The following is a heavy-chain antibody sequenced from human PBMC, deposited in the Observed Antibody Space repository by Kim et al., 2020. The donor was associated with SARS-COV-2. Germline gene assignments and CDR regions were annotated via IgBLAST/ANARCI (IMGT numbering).Heavy chain of an antibody. V-gene: IGHV4-38-2*02. J-gene: IGHJ5*02. CDR2: IYHSGST. Sequence: SETLSLTCTVSGYSISSGYYWGWIRQPPGKGLEWIGSIYHSGSTYYNPSLKSRVTISVDTSKNQFSLKLSSVTAADTAVYYCARSGSMVRGVISWFDPWGQGTLVTVSS. CDR1: GYSISSGYY. D-gene: IGHD3-10*01. CDR3: ARSGSMVRGVISWFDP.